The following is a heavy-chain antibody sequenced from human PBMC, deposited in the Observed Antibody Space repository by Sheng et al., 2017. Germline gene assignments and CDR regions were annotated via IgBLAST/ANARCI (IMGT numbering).Heavy chain of an antibody. CDR1: GFSVGLNY. J-gene: IGHJ4*02. V-gene: IGHV3-53*01. CDR2: IYRDGST. CDR3: AREANTAVRGHIEH. D-gene: IGHD5-18*01. Sequence: EVQLVESGGGLIQPGGSLRLSCAASGFSVGLNYMSWVRQAPGKGLEWVSLIYRDGSTYYTDSVKGRFTISRDNSENTLYLQMDSLRVEDTALYYCAREANTAVRGHIEHWGQGTVVTVSS.